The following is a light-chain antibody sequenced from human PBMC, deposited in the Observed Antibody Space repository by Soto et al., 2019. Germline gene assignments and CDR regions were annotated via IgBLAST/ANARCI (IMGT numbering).Light chain of an antibody. CDR1: QSVSSSY. V-gene: IGKV3D-20*02. J-gene: IGKJ1*01. Sequence: EIVLTQSPGTLSLSPGERATLSCRVSQSVSSSYLAWYQQKPGQAPRLLIYGASSRATGIPDRFSGSGSGTDFTLTISRLEPEDFAVYYCQQRSIWPWTFGQGTKVDI. CDR3: QQRSIWPWT. CDR2: GAS.